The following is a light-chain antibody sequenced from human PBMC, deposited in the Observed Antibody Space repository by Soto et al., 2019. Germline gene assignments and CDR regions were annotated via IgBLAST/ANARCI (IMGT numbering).Light chain of an antibody. J-gene: IGKJ1*01. Sequence: ETVLTQSPGTRSLSPGERATLSCRASQSVSSSYLAWYQQKPGQAPRLLIYGASTRATGIPDRFSGGGSGTDFTLTINRLEPEDFAVYYCQQYVRSPPSWTFGQGTKVEI. CDR1: QSVSSSY. V-gene: IGKV3-20*01. CDR3: QQYVRSPPSWT. CDR2: GAS.